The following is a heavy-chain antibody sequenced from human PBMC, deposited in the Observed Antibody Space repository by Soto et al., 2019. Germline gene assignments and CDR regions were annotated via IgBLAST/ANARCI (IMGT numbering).Heavy chain of an antibody. J-gene: IGHJ6*02. CDR3: ARVFRSFDWLASGSSSYHYYYMDV. V-gene: IGHV4-30-4*01. CDR1: GGSISSGEDY. Sequence: QVELQESGPGLVKPSQTLSLTCTVSGGSISSGEDYWTWIRQPPGKGLEWIGYIYYSGSTYYNPSLKSRVSISVDTSKNQFSLKLSSVTAADTAVYYCARVFRSFDWLASGSSSYHYYYMDVWGQGITVTVSS. CDR2: IYYSGST. D-gene: IGHD3-9*01.